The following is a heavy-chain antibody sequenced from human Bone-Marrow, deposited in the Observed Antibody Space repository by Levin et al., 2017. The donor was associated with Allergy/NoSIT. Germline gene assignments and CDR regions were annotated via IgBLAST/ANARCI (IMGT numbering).Heavy chain of an antibody. V-gene: IGHV3-23*01. J-gene: IGHJ3*02. D-gene: IGHD4-17*01. CDR2: ISGSGGST. CDR1: GFTFSSYA. Sequence: GESLKISCAASGFTFSSYAMSWVRQAPGKGLEWVSAISGSGGSTYYADSVKGRFTISRDNSKNTLYLQMNSLRAEDTAVYYCAKALWSATVTTWGGNAFDIWGQGTMVTVSS. CDR3: AKALWSATVTTWGGNAFDI.